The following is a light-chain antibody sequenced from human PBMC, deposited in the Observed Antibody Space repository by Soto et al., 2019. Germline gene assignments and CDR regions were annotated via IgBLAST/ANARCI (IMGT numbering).Light chain of an antibody. CDR2: DAS. V-gene: IGKV1-5*01. CDR1: QTISTW. CDR3: QHYNSYSEA. J-gene: IGKJ1*01. Sequence: DIQVTQSPPTLSASVGDRVTITCRASQTISTWMAWYQQKPGKAPKLLVYDASTLQSGVASRFSGSGSGTEFTLTISSLQPDDFSTYSCQHYNSYSEAFGQGTKV.